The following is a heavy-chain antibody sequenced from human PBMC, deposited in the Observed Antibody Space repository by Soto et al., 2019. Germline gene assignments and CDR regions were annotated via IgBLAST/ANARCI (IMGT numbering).Heavy chain of an antibody. V-gene: IGHV3-7*01. CDR1: GFSFSSYR. Sequence: ESGGGLVQPGGSLRLSCVVSGFSFSSYRMTWVRQAPGQGLEWLAYMDQDGSQIYYVDSVRGRFTISRDNAKNSLYLQMNSLRVDDTAVYYCARDRGPNTPDYWGQGTLVTVSS. J-gene: IGHJ4*02. CDR2: MDQDGSQI. CDR3: ARDRGPNTPDY.